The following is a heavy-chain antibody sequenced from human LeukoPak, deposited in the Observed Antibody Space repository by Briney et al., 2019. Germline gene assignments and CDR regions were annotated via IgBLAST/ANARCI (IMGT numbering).Heavy chain of an antibody. CDR3: ARDGDQKTTHFDY. Sequence: GGSLRLSCAASGFTFSSYWMSWVRQAPGKGLEWVANIKQDGSEKYYVDSVKGRFTISRDNAKNSLYLQMNSLRAENTAVYYCARDGDQKTTHFDYWGQGTLVTVSS. D-gene: IGHD4-17*01. V-gene: IGHV3-7*03. CDR2: IKQDGSEK. CDR1: GFTFSSYW. J-gene: IGHJ4*02.